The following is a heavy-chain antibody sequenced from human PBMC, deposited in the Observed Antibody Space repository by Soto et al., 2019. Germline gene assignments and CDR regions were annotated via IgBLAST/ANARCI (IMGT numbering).Heavy chain of an antibody. D-gene: IGHD7-27*01. CDR1: GFTFSSYG. CDR3: AKEEELGDKRETLYYYYGMDV. CDR2: ISYDGSNK. Sequence: GGSLRLSCAASGFTFSSYGMHWVRQAPGKGLEWVAVISYDGSNKYYADSVKGRFTISRDNSKNTLYLQMNSLRAEDTAVYYCAKEEELGDKRETLYYYYGMDVWGQGTTVTVSS. J-gene: IGHJ6*02. V-gene: IGHV3-30*18.